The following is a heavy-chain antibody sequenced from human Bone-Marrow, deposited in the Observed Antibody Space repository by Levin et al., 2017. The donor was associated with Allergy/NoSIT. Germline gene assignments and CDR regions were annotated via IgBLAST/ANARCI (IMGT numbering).Heavy chain of an antibody. V-gene: IGHV4-39*01. CDR2: IYYSEST. D-gene: IGHD4-23*01. J-gene: IGHJ6*02. CDR3: GRHAALHDYGGEEYRAAMDV. CDR1: GSSISTYNYY. Sequence: ESLKISCTVSGSSISTYNYYWGWFRQPPGKGLEWIGSIYYSESTYYTPSLKSRVTISEDTSNNQFSLKVRSVTAADTVVYYCGRHAALHDYGGEEYRAAMDVWGQGTTVTVSS.